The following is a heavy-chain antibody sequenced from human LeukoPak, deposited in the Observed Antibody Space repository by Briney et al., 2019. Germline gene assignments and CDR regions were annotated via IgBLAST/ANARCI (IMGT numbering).Heavy chain of an antibody. J-gene: IGHJ1*01. CDR3: ARNAVARHARYFQH. V-gene: IGHV7-4-1*02. CDR2: INTNTGNP. D-gene: IGHD6-19*01. Sequence: GSVKVPCKASGYTFTSYYMHWVRQAPGQGLEWMGWINTNTGNPTYAQGFTGRFVFSLDTSVSTAYLQISSLKAEDTAVYYCARNAVARHARYFQHWGQGTLVTVSS. CDR1: GYTFTSYY.